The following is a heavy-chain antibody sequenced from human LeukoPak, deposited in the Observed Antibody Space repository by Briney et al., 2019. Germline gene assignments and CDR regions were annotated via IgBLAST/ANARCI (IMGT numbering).Heavy chain of an antibody. D-gene: IGHD5-24*01. J-gene: IGHJ4*02. V-gene: IGHV4-39*01. CDR2: IYYSGSS. CDR1: GGSISSSSSY. Sequence: SETLSLTCSVSGGSISSSSSYWGWIRQPPGTGLEWIGSIYYSGSSFDNPALKSRVTISVDTSKNQFSLKLSSVTAADTAVYYCARHRSGWLQSSFDYWGQGTPVTVSS. CDR3: ARHRSGWLQSSFDY.